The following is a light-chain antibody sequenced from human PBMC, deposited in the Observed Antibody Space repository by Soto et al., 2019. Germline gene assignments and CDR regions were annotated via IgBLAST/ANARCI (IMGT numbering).Light chain of an antibody. CDR3: KQYSSSTT. CDR1: QSVASS. Sequence: EIVMTQSPATLSVSPAERASLCCRASQSVASSVAWYQQKPDQATRLIHYGATRRASGFPASFSDSGSGADFILTIRSLHPDDFACYYCKQYSSSTTCGQGTKVDIK. CDR2: GAT. V-gene: IGKV3-15*01. J-gene: IGKJ1*01.